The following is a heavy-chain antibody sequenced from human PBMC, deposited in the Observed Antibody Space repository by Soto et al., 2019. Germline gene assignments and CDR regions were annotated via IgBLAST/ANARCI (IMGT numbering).Heavy chain of an antibody. CDR2: ILYDGSDK. CDR1: GFTFSSYG. Sequence: GGSLRLSCAASGFTFSSYGMHWVRQAPGKGLEWVTGILYDGSDKYYADSVKGRLTISRENSKNTLYLQMNSLRTEDSAVYYCAKAGGGFGDFVHHWGQGTPVTVSS. J-gene: IGHJ4*02. V-gene: IGHV3-30*18. CDR3: AKAGGGFGDFVHH. D-gene: IGHD3-10*01.